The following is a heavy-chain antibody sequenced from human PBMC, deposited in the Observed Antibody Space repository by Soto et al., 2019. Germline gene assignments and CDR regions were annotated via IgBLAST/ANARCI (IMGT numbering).Heavy chain of an antibody. CDR2: ISYDGSNK. D-gene: IGHD2-8*02. Sequence: GGSLRLSCAASGFTFSSYGMHWVRQAPGKGLEWVADISYDGSNKNYADSVKGRFTISRDNSKNTLYLQMHSLRAEDTAVYYCAKATGNNWYFDLWGRGTLVTV. V-gene: IGHV3-30*18. J-gene: IGHJ2*01. CDR1: GFTFSSYG. CDR3: AKATGNNWYFDL.